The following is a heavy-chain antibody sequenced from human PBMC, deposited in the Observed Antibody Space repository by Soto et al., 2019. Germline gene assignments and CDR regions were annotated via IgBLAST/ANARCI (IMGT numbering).Heavy chain of an antibody. CDR3: ARDLDSGCSGGSCYQFDY. CDR1: GYTFTSYY. CDR2: INPSGGST. Sequence: ASVKVSCKASGYTFTSYYMHWVRQAPGQGLEWMGIINPSGGSTSYAQKFQGRVTMTRDTSTSTVYMELSGLRSEDTAVYYCARDLDSGCSGGSCYQFDYWGQGTLVTVSS. V-gene: IGHV1-46*01. D-gene: IGHD2-15*01. J-gene: IGHJ4*02.